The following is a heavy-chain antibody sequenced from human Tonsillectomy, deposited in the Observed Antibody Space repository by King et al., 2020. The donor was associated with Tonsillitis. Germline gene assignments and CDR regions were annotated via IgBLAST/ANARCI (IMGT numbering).Heavy chain of an antibody. D-gene: IGHD3-22*01. Sequence: VQLVESGGDLIQPGGSLRLSCAASGFTVTTNYMSWVRQAPGKGLEWVSVIFSDGNIYFADSVKGRCTIFRDNSKKTLYLKMNSLRDEDTAVYYCARAGWGYDRSGGDFGYWGQGTLVTVSS. CDR3: ARAGWGYDRSGGDFGY. CDR1: GFTVTTNY. J-gene: IGHJ4*02. V-gene: IGHV3-53*01. CDR2: IFSDGNI.